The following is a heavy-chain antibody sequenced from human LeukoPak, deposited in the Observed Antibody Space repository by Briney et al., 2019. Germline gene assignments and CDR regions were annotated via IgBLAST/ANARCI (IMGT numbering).Heavy chain of an antibody. J-gene: IGHJ6*03. V-gene: IGHV3-23*01. CDR3: AKGSDDSTGYYYRYYYYYMDV. CDR1: GFTFSIYA. Sequence: PGGSLRLSCAASGFTFSIYAMSWVRQAPGKGLEWVSAISGSGGSTYYADSAKGRFTISRDNSKNTLYLQMNSLRAEDTAVYYCAKGSDDSTGYYYRYYYYYMDVWGKGTTVTVSS. D-gene: IGHD3-22*01. CDR2: ISGSGGST.